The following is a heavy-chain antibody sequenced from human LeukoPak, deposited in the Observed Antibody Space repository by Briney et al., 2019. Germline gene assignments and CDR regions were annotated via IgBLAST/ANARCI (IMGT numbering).Heavy chain of an antibody. Sequence: SETLSLTCTVSGGSISSSSYYWGWICQPPGKGLEWIGSIYYSGSTYYNPSLKSRVTISVDTSKNQFSLKLSSVTAADTAVYYCAREKDSSSSPFDYWGQGTLVTVSS. CDR3: AREKDSSSSPFDY. J-gene: IGHJ4*02. D-gene: IGHD6-6*01. CDR1: GGSISSSSYY. CDR2: IYYSGST. V-gene: IGHV4-39*07.